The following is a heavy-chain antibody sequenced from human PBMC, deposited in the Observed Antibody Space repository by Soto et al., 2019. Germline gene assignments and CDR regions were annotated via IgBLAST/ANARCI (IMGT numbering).Heavy chain of an antibody. CDR3: AAGGGLPRYY. V-gene: IGHV4-30-2*01. Sequence: QLQLQESGSGLVKPSQTLSLTCAVSGGSISSGGYSWSWIRQPPGKGLEWIGYIYHSGSTYYNPSLKTRVTISVGRSNNQFSPKLSSVTAADTAVYSCAAGGGLPRYYWGQGTLVTVSS. D-gene: IGHD1-26*01. J-gene: IGHJ4*02. CDR1: GGSISSGGYS. CDR2: IYHSGST.